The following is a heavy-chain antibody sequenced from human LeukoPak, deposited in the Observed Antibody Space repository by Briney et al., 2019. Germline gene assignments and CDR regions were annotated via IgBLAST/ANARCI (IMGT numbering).Heavy chain of an antibody. CDR3: ARRTTVVGPAPFDH. CDR2: ISPGGDTI. CDR1: GFCFSIYA. J-gene: IGHJ4*02. D-gene: IGHD4-23*01. V-gene: IGHV3-23*01. Sequence: GGSLRLSCAASGFCFSIYAMSWVRQAPGKGLEWVSAISPGGDTIYYLDSVKGRFTISRDNSKNTLYLQMNSLRAEDTAVYYCARRTTVVGPAPFDHWGQGTLVTVSS.